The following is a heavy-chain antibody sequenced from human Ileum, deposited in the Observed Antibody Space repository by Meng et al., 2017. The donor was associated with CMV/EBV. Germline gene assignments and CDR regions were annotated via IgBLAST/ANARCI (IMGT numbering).Heavy chain of an antibody. CDR3: ARTGRDFDL. V-gene: IGHV3-7*01. Sequence: GESLKISCAASGFTFSNYWMSWGRQAPGRGLEWVANIKQDGSAMYYVNSVKGRFTISRDNAKNSLYLQMNSLRGDDTAVYHCARTGRDFDLWGHGTLVTVSS. CDR1: GFTFSNYW. CDR2: IKQDGSAM. J-gene: IGHJ2*01.